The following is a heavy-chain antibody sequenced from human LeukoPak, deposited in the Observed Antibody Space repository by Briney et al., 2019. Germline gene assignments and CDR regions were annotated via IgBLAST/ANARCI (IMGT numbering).Heavy chain of an antibody. CDR3: AKDGQLRNWEFDY. V-gene: IGHV3-43*01. CDR1: GFTFDDYT. D-gene: IGHD1-26*01. Sequence: PGGSLRLSCAASGFTFDDYTMHWVRQAPGKGLEWVSLISWDGGSTYYADSVKGRFTISRDNSKNSLYLQMNSLRTEDTALYYCAKDGQLRNWEFDYWGQGTLVTVSS. J-gene: IGHJ4*02. CDR2: ISWDGGST.